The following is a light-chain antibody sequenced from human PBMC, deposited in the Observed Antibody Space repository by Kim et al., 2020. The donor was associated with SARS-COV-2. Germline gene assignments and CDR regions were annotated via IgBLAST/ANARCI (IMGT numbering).Light chain of an antibody. J-gene: IGKJ5*01. CDR2: AAS. V-gene: IGKV1-39*01. Sequence: ASVGDRVTITCRASQSISNYLNWYQQKPGKAPKVLIYAASSLQSGVPSRFSGSGSGTDFTLTISSLQPEDFATYYCQQSNNTPITFGQGTRLDIK. CDR3: QQSNNTPIT. CDR1: QSISNY.